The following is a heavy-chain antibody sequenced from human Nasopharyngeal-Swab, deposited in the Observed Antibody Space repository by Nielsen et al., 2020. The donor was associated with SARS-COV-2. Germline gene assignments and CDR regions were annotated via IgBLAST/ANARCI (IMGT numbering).Heavy chain of an antibody. Sequence: WIRQPPGKGLEWMGRIDPSDSYTNYSPSFQGHVTISADKSISTAYLQWSSLKASDTAMYYCARQRVNNWFDPWGQGTLVTVSS. CDR2: IDPSDSYT. J-gene: IGHJ5*02. V-gene: IGHV5-10-1*01. D-gene: IGHD6-25*01. CDR3: ARQRVNNWFDP.